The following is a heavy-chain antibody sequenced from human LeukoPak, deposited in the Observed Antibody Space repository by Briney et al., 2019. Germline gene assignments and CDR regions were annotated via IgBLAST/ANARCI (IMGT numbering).Heavy chain of an antibody. V-gene: IGHV3-74*01. J-gene: IGHJ5*02. CDR3: ARDRGAGTPFDP. CDR1: GVTFISDW. Sequence: PGGALRLSCAASGVTFISDWMRWVLQVPGKGPVWVSRITTDVTHTAYADSVRGRFTISRDNAKNTLYLQMNSLRAEDTAVYYCARDRGAGTPFDPWGQGTLVTVSS. D-gene: IGHD1-1*01. CDR2: ITTDVTHT.